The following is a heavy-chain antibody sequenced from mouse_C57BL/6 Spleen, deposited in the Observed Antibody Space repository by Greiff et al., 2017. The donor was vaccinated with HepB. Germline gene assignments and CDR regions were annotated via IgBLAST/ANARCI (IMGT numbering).Heavy chain of an antibody. J-gene: IGHJ3*01. CDR3: ARHEAPYYYGSSWFAY. CDR1: GYTFTEYT. V-gene: IGHV1-62-2*01. D-gene: IGHD1-1*01. CDR2: VYPGSGSI. Sequence: VQLVESGAELVKPGASVKLSCKASGYTFTEYTIHWVKQRSGQGLEWIGWVYPGSGSIKYNEKVKDKATLTADKSSSTVYMELSRLTSEDSAVYFCARHEAPYYYGSSWFAYWGQGTLVTVSA.